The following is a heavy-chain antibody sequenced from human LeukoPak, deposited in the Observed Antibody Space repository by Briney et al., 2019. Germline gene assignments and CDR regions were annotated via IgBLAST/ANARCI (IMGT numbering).Heavy chain of an antibody. D-gene: IGHD3-10*01. CDR3: AGFDYYGSESYYNHFDS. J-gene: IGHJ4*02. CDR2: ISISGSTI. V-gene: IGHV3-48*03. Sequence: GGSLRLSCAASGFTFSSYEMNWVRQAPGKGLEWVSYISISGSTIYYADSVKGRFTIFRDNAKNSLYLQMNSLRAEDTAVYYCAGFDYYGSESYYNHFDSWGQGTLVTVSS. CDR1: GFTFSSYE.